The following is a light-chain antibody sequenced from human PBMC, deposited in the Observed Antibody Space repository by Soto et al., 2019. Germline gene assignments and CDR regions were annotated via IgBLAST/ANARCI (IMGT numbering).Light chain of an antibody. Sequence: DIQMTQSPSSLSASVGDRVTITCRASQGIRNDLDWYQQKSGKAPKRLINAASSLQSGVPSRFSGSGSGTEFTLTISILQPEDSATYYCLQDNSYPRTFGQGTKLEIK. V-gene: IGKV1-17*01. CDR3: LQDNSYPRT. CDR1: QGIRND. CDR2: AAS. J-gene: IGKJ2*01.